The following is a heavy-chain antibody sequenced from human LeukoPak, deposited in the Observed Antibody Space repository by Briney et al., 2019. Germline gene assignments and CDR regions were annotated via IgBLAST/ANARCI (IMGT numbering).Heavy chain of an antibody. V-gene: IGHV3-64*02. CDR3: ARGRSPRGYYYGMDV. CDR1: GFSFSSYV. D-gene: IGHD1-26*01. J-gene: IGHJ6*02. CDR2: ISSNGGET. Sequence: GGSLRLSCAASGFSFSSYVMHWVRQAPGKGLEYVSAISSNGGETYYADSVKGRFTISRDNSKNALYPQMGSLRVEDMAVYYCARGRSPRGYYYGMDVWGQGTTVTVS.